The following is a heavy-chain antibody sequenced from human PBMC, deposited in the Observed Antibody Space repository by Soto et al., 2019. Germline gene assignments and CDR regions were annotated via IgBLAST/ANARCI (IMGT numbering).Heavy chain of an antibody. CDR3: ARADYDFWSGYPTNFDY. Sequence: ASVKVSCKASGYTFTSYGISWVRQAPGQGLEWMGWISAYNGNTNYAQKLQGRVTMTTDTSTSTAYMELRSLRSDDTAVYYCARADYDFWSGYPTNFDYWGQGTLVTVSS. V-gene: IGHV1-18*01. CDR2: ISAYNGNT. CDR1: GYTFTSYG. D-gene: IGHD3-3*01. J-gene: IGHJ4*02.